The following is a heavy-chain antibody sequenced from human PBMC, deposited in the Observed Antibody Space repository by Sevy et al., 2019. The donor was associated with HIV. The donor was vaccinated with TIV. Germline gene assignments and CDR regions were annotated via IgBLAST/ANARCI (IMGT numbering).Heavy chain of an antibody. CDR1: GFSFNSYS. J-gene: IGHJ4*02. Sequence: GGSLRLSCEVPGFSFNSYSFNWVRQAPGKGLEWISYITSSSHITYYAESVQGRFTISRDNVKKSLYSQMNSLRVEDTAIYYCVRGTGIRNLYYFDHWGQGTLVTVSS. CDR3: VRGTGIRNLYYFDH. D-gene: IGHD1-1*01. V-gene: IGHV3-48*01. CDR2: ITSSSHIT.